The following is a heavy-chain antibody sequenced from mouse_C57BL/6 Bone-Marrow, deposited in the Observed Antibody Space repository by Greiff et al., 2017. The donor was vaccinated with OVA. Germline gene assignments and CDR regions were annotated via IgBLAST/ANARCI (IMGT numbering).Heavy chain of an antibody. J-gene: IGHJ2*01. D-gene: IGHD4-1*01. CDR2: ISYSGST. CDR3: ARLGAGTRGFDY. V-gene: IGHV3-8*01. CDR1: GYSITNDY. Sequence: VQLKESGPGLAKPSQTLSLTCSVTGYSITNDYWNWIRKFPGNKLEYMGYISYSGSTYYNPSLKSRISITRDTSKNQYYLQLNSVTTEDTATYYCARLGAGTRGFDYWGQGTTLTVSS.